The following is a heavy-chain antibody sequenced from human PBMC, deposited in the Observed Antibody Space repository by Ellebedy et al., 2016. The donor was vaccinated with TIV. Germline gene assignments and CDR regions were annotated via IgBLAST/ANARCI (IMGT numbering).Heavy chain of an antibody. D-gene: IGHD2-15*01. J-gene: IGHJ5*02. CDR2: INAGNGNT. V-gene: IGHV1-3*01. CDR1: GYTFTSYA. Sequence: GASVKVSCKASGYTFTSYAMHWVRQAPGQRLEWMGWINAGNGNTKYSQKFQGRVTITRDTSASTAYMELSSLRSEDTAVYYCARAFLLVVAATDNWFDPWGQGTLVTVSS. CDR3: ARAFLLVVAATDNWFDP.